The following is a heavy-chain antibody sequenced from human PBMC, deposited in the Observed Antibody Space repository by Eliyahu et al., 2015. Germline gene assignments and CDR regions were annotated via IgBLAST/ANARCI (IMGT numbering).Heavy chain of an antibody. D-gene: IGHD2-21*02. CDR1: GFTSRQNW. V-gene: IGHV5-51*01. CDR3: VRLHDFYNFFEY. CDR2: VYPENSDV. J-gene: IGHJ4*02. Sequence: EGRLEQSGAQLKKPGDSLKIACQASGFTSRQNWIGWVXQLPGKGLEWMALVYPENSDVRYSRSFEGRVSLSADKSTNSAFLQWDDLRASDTGIYFCVRLHDFYNFFEYWGQGTRVTVSS.